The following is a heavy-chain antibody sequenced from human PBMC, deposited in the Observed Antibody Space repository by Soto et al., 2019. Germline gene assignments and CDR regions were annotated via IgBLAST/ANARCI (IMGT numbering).Heavy chain of an antibody. J-gene: IGHJ6*02. V-gene: IGHV1-69*01. Sequence: QVQLVQSGAEVKKPGSSVKVSCKASGGTFSSYAISWVRQAPGQGLEWMGGIIPISSTANYAQKFQGRVTITEDESTSTAYMELSSLRSEDTAVYYCASSQGSSTSFGIHYYYYYGMDVWGHGTTVTVSS. CDR3: ASSQGSSTSFGIHYYYYYGMDV. CDR2: IIPISSTA. D-gene: IGHD2-2*01. CDR1: GGTFSSYA.